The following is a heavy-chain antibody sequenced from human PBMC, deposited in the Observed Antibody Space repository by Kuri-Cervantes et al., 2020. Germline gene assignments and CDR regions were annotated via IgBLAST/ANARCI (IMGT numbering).Heavy chain of an antibody. Sequence: GESLKISCAASGFTFDDYAMHWVRQAPGKGLEWVSAISGSGGSTYYADSVKGRFTISRGNAKNSLYLQMNSLRAEDTAVYYCARGRYQLPLDYWGQGTLVTVSS. D-gene: IGHD2-2*01. CDR1: GFTFDDYA. CDR2: ISGSGGST. V-gene: IGHV3-23*01. CDR3: ARGRYQLPLDY. J-gene: IGHJ4*02.